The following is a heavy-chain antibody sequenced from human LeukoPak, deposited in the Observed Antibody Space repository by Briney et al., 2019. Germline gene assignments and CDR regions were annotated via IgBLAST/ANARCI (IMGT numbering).Heavy chain of an antibody. CDR3: ATVNAYYDSSGKFDY. Sequence: GGSLRLSCAASGFTFSSYSMNWVRQAPGKGLEWVSSISSSSSYIYYADSVKGRFTISRDNAKNSLYLQMNSLRAEDTAVYYCATVNAYYDSSGKFDYWGQGTLVTVSS. CDR2: ISSSSSYI. V-gene: IGHV3-21*01. D-gene: IGHD3-22*01. J-gene: IGHJ4*02. CDR1: GFTFSSYS.